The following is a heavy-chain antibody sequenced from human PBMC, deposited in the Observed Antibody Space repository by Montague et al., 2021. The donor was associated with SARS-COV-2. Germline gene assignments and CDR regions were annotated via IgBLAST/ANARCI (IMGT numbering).Heavy chain of an antibody. CDR3: ARVRQWLVPFDY. Sequence: SETLSLTCTVSGDSISHSSYYWGWIRQPPGKGLEWIGSIYYSGSTYHNPSLKSRVTISVDTSKNQVSLKLNSVTAADTAVYYCARVRQWLVPFDYWGQGTLVTVSS. CDR2: IYYSGST. J-gene: IGHJ4*02. CDR1: GDSISHSSYY. D-gene: IGHD6-19*01. V-gene: IGHV4-39*07.